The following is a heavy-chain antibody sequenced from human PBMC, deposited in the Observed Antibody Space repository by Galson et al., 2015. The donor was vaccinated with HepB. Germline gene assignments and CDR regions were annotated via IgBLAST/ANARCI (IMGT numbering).Heavy chain of an antibody. D-gene: IGHD6-13*01. CDR1: GFTFGDYA. CDR2: IRSKAYGGTT. Sequence: SLRLSCAASGFTFGDYAMSWFRQAPGKGLEWVGFIRSKAYGGTTEYAASVKGRFTISRDDSKSIAYLQMNSLKTEDTAVYYCTSLLYSSSWYVPFDYWGQGTLVTVSS. CDR3: TSLLYSSSWYVPFDY. V-gene: IGHV3-49*03. J-gene: IGHJ4*02.